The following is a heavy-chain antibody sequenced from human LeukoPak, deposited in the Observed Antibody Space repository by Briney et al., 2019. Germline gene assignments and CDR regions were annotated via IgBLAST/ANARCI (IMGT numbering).Heavy chain of an antibody. V-gene: IGHV1-8*01. Sequence: ASVKVSCKTSGFTFTSHDYNWVRQAAGRGLEWMGWMNPNSGATGYAQKFQGRVTMTRDTSITTVYKELSSLTSEDTAAYYCARDGRGAAAPDDAFDVWGQGTMVTVSS. J-gene: IGHJ3*01. CDR3: ARDGRGAAAPDDAFDV. CDR1: GFTFTSHD. CDR2: MNPNSGAT. D-gene: IGHD2-2*01.